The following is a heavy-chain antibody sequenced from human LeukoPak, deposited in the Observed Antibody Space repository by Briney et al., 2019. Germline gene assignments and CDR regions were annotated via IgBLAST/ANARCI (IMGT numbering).Heavy chain of an antibody. CDR2: ISYDGNNE. CDR3: ARNRGDYGSGKYFDY. Sequence: GGSLRLSCAASGFSFSSYAMHWVRQAPGKGLEWVAFISYDGNNEYYAGSVKGRFTISRDNSNNTLSLQMNRLRAEDTAVYYCARNRGDYGSGKYFDYWGQGTLVTVSS. CDR1: GFSFSSYA. V-gene: IGHV3-30*04. J-gene: IGHJ4*02. D-gene: IGHD3-10*01.